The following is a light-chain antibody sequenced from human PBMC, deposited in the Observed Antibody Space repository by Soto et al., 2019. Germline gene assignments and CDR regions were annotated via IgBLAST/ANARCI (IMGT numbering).Light chain of an antibody. CDR2: DNY. V-gene: IGLV1-51*01. J-gene: IGLJ2*01. Sequence: QSVLTQPPSVSATPGQKVTISCSGSSSNIGNNYVSWYQQFPGAAPKLLIYDNYWRPSGIPDRFSASKSGTSATLGITGLQTGDEVDYYCATWDSSLSAVVVGGGTKLTVL. CDR3: ATWDSSLSAVV. CDR1: SSNIGNNY.